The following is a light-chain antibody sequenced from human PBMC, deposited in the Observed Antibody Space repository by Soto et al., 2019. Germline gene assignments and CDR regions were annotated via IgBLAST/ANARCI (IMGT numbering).Light chain of an antibody. V-gene: IGKV1-9*01. CDR2: AAS. Sequence: DIQLTQSPSFLSASVGDRVTITCRASQAISSYLAWYQQKPGAAPKLLIYAASTLQSGVPSRFSGGGSETEFTLTISSLQPEDFTTYYCQQLNSYPQLTFGGGTQVEIK. CDR3: QQLNSYPQLT. CDR1: QAISSY. J-gene: IGKJ4*01.